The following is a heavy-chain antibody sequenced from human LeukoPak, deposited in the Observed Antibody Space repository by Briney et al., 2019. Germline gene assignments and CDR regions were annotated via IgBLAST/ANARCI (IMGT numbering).Heavy chain of an antibody. V-gene: IGHV4-30-2*01. CDR3: TRDGGYSYGLSI. CDR2: IYHSGST. D-gene: IGHD5-18*01. J-gene: IGHJ3*02. Sequence: SETLSLTCAVSGGSISSGGYSWSWIRQPPGKGLEWIGYIYHSGSTYYNPSLKSRVTISVDRSKNQFSLKLSSVTAADTAVYYCTRDGGYSYGLSIWGQGTMVTVSS. CDR1: GGSISSGGYS.